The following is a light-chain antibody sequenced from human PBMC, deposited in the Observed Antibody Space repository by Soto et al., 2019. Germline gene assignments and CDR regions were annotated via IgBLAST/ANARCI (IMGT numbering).Light chain of an antibody. J-gene: IGLJ2*01. Sequence: QSALTQPPSVSGAPGQRVTISCTGTSSNIGANYDVHWYQQLPGAAPKLLISANNNRPSGVPDRFSGSNSGTSAFLAISGLQAEDEADYYCQSYDISLSGSVVFGGGTKVTVL. V-gene: IGLV1-40*01. CDR3: QSYDISLSGSVV. CDR2: ANN. CDR1: SSNIGANYD.